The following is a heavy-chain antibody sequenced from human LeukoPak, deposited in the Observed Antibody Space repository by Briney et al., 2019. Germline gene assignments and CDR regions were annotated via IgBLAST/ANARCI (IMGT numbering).Heavy chain of an antibody. V-gene: IGHV4-61*02. J-gene: IGHJ3*02. CDR3: ARDDYGGKSDAFDI. CDR1: GDSISSGSYY. D-gene: IGHD4-23*01. CDR2: IYTSGST. Sequence: SETLSLTCTVSGDSISSGSYYWSWIRQPAGKGLEWIGRIYTSGSTNYNPSLKSRVTISVDTSKNQFSLKLSSVTAADTAVYYCARDDYGGKSDAFDIWGQGTMVTVSS.